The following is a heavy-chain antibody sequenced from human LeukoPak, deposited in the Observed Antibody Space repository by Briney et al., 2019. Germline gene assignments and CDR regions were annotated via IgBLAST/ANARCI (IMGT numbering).Heavy chain of an antibody. J-gene: IGHJ4*02. Sequence: GGSLRLSCAASGFTFSSYAMHWVRQAPGKGLEWVAVISYDGSNKYYADSVKGRFTISRDNSKNTLYLQMDSLRAEDTAVYYCARALDYWGQGTLVTVSS. CDR3: ARALDY. V-gene: IGHV3-30-3*01. CDR1: GFTFSSYA. CDR2: ISYDGSNK.